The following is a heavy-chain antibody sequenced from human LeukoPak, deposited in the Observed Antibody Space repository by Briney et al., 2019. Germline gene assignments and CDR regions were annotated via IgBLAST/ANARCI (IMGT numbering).Heavy chain of an antibody. CDR3: ARGPKWKLELYAFDI. Sequence: ASVKVSCKASGYTFTSYDINWVRQATGQGLEWIGWMNPNSGNTGYAQKFQGRVTITRNTSISTAYMELSSLRSEDTAVYYYARGPKWKLELYAFDIWGQGTMVTVSS. CDR2: MNPNSGNT. D-gene: IGHD1-26*01. V-gene: IGHV1-8*03. J-gene: IGHJ3*02. CDR1: GYTFTSYD.